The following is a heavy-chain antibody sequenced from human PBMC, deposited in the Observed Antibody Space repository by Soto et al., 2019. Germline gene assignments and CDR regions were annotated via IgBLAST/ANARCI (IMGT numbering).Heavy chain of an antibody. D-gene: IGHD4-17*01. Sequence: EVQLVEPGGGLVQPGGSLRLSCAASGFTFSSYWMHWVRQAPGKGLVWVSRINSDGSSTSYADSVKGRFTISRDNAKNTEYLQMNSLRAEDTAVDDWAVTTVTTHDYYYGMDVWGQGTTVTVSS. CDR1: GFTFSSYW. V-gene: IGHV3-74*01. J-gene: IGHJ6*02. CDR3: AVTTVTTHDYYYGMDV. CDR2: INSDGSST.